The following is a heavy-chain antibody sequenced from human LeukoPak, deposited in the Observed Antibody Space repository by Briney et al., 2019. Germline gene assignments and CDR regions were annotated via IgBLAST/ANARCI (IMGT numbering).Heavy chain of an antibody. CDR2: ISSTSSSI. Sequence: PGGSLRLSCAASGFIFSSYEMNWVRQAPGKGLEWVSFISSTSSSIYYADSLKGRFTISRDNAKNSLYLEMNSLRAEDTAVYYCARGRGSGLSQYYFDYWGQGTLVTVSS. J-gene: IGHJ4*02. D-gene: IGHD3-16*01. V-gene: IGHV3-21*01. CDR1: GFIFSSYE. CDR3: ARGRGSGLSQYYFDY.